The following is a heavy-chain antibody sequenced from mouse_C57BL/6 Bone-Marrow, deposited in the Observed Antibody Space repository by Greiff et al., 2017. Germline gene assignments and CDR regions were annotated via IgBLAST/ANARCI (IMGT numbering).Heavy chain of an antibody. J-gene: IGHJ2*01. D-gene: IGHD1-1*01. CDR1: GYTFTSYW. Sequence: QVQLQQSGAELVKPGASVKLSCTASGYTFTSYWMHWVKQRPGQGLEWIGMIHPNSGSTNYNEKFKSKATLTVDKSSSTAYMQLRSLTSEDSAVYYCARSHYYGSSYFDYWGQGTTLTVSS. V-gene: IGHV1-64*01. CDR3: ARSHYYGSSYFDY. CDR2: IHPNSGST.